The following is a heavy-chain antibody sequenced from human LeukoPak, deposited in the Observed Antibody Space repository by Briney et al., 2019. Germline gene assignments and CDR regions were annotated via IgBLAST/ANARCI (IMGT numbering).Heavy chain of an antibody. D-gene: IGHD4-17*01. CDR2: ISGSGGST. CDR3: AKDLVTVTTPGYAFDI. J-gene: IGHJ3*02. Sequence: GGSLRLSCAASGFTFSSYAMSWVRQAPGKGLEWVSAISGSGGSTYYADSVKGRFTISRDNSKNTLYLQMNSLRAEDTAVYYCAKDLVTVTTPGYAFDIWGQGTMVTVPS. V-gene: IGHV3-23*01. CDR1: GFTFSSYA.